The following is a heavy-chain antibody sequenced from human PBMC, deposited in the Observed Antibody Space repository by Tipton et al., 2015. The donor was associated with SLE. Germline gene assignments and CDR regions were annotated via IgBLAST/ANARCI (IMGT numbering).Heavy chain of an antibody. CDR2: IYYSGST. J-gene: IGHJ4*02. D-gene: IGHD1-14*01. CDR3: ARDRRIFDY. Sequence: TLSLTCTVSGGSISSGSYYWSWIRQPPGKGLEWIGYIYYSGSTNYNPSLKSRVTISVDTSKNQFSLKLSSVTAADTAVYYCARDRRIFDYWGQGTLVTVSS. V-gene: IGHV4-61*01. CDR1: GGSISSGSYY.